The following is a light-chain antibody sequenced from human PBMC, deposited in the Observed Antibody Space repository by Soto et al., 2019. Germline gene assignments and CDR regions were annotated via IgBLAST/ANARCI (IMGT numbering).Light chain of an antibody. V-gene: IGKV3-20*01. Sequence: EIVLTQSPGTLSLSPGERATLSCRASQSVSSVRLAWYQQKPGQAPRLLIYAASTRATGIPDRFSGSRSGTDFTLTISRLEPEEFALYYCQQYRSSPLYTFGQGTKLEIK. J-gene: IGKJ2*01. CDR1: QSVSSVR. CDR2: AAS. CDR3: QQYRSSPLYT.